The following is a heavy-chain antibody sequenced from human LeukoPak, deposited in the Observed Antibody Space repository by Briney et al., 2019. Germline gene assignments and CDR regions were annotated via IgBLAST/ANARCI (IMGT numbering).Heavy chain of an antibody. D-gene: IGHD3-22*01. J-gene: IGHJ6*03. CDR1: GFTFSSYA. V-gene: IGHV3-23*01. CDR3: AKDSYYYDSSGYYYPYYYYYYYMDV. CDR2: ISGRGDST. Sequence: GGSLRLSCAASGFTFSSYAMTWVRQAPGKGLEWVSTISGRGDSTYYADSVKGRFTISRDNSKNTLYLQMNSLRAEDTAVYYCAKDSYYYDSSGYYYPYYYYYYYMDVWGKGTTVTISS.